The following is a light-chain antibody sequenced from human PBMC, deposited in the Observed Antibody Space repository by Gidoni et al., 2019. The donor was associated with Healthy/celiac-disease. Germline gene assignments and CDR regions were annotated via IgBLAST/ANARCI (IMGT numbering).Light chain of an antibody. CDR1: QGIGNY. CDR3: QKYNSAPHT. V-gene: IGKV1-27*01. Sequence: DIQMTQSPSSLSASVGDRVTITCRASQGIGNYLAWYQQKPGKVPKLLIYAASTLQSGVPSRFSGSGSGTDFTLTISSLQPEDVATYYCQKYNSAPHTFGGXTKVEIK. J-gene: IGKJ4*01. CDR2: AAS.